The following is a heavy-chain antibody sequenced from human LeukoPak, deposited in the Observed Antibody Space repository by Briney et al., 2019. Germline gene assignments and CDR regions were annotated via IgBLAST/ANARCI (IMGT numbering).Heavy chain of an antibody. V-gene: IGHV3-21*01. CDR2: ISSSGYYI. Sequence: GGSLRLSCAASGFSFSTSTMNWVRRAPGKGLEWVSSISSSGYYIYYADSVKGRFTISRDNAKKSLYLQVNSLRAEDTAVYYCATDYGALPYWGQGTLVTVSS. J-gene: IGHJ4*02. CDR3: ATDYGALPY. CDR1: GFSFSTST. D-gene: IGHD4-17*01.